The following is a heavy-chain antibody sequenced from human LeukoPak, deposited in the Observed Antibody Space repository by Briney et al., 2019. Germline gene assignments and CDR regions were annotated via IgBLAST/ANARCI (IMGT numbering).Heavy chain of an antibody. CDR1: GGSFSGYC. CDR2: INHSGST. Sequence: SETLSLTCAVYGGSFSGYCWSWIRQPPGKGLEWIGEINHSGSTNYNPSLKSRVTISVDTSKNQFSLKLSSVTAADTAVYYCARGPTYYYDSSGYYYSDWFDPWGQGTLVTVSS. CDR3: ARGPTYYYDSSGYYYSDWFDP. V-gene: IGHV4-34*01. J-gene: IGHJ5*02. D-gene: IGHD3-22*01.